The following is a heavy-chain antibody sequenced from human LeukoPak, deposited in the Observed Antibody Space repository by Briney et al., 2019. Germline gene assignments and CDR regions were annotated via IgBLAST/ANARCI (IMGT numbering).Heavy chain of an antibody. CDR1: GYTFTSYG. CDR2: ISAYNGNT. J-gene: IGHJ5*02. V-gene: IGHV1-18*01. Sequence: ASVKVSCKASGYTFTSYGISWVRQAPGQGLEWMGWISAYNGNTNYAQKLQGRVTMTTDTSTSTAYMELRSLRSDDTAVYYCARDAQDYGDHAFFSFWFDPWGQGTLVTVSS. D-gene: IGHD4-17*01. CDR3: ARDAQDYGDHAFFSFWFDP.